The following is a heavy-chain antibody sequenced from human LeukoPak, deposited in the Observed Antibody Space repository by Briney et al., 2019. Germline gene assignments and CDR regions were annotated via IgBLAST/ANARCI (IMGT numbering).Heavy chain of an antibody. CDR1: GFTFSDYY. D-gene: IGHD1-26*01. V-gene: IGHV3-11*01. CDR2: ISGSGSTI. Sequence: SGGSLRLSCAASGFTFSDYYMSWIRQAPGKGLEWVSYISGSGSTIYYADSVKGRFTISRDNAKNSLYLQMNNLGAEDTAVYYCARRSGSYQADFDYWGQGTLVTVSS. J-gene: IGHJ4*02. CDR3: ARRSGSYQADFDY.